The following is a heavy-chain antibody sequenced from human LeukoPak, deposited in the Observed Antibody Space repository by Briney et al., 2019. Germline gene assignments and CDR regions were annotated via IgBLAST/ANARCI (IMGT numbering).Heavy chain of an antibody. CDR1: GGSISSYY. CDR2: IYYSGST. D-gene: IGHD4-23*01. J-gene: IGHJ4*02. CDR3: ARVGGNSAEFDY. Sequence: SETLSLTCTVSGGSISSYYWSWIRQPPGKGLEWIGYIYYSGSTYYNPSLKSRVTISVDTSKNQFSLKLSSVTAADTAVYYCARVGGNSAEFDYWGQGTLVTVSS. V-gene: IGHV4-30-4*08.